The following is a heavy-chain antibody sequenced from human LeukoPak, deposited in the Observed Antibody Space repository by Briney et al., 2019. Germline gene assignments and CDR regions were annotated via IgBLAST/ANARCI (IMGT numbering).Heavy chain of an antibody. CDR2: INPNSGGT. CDR3: ARGNYYDSSGVSDY. J-gene: IGHJ4*02. D-gene: IGHD3-22*01. Sequence: ASVKVSCKASGYTFTGYYMHWVRQAPGQGLEWMGWINPNSGGTNYAQKFQGRVTTTRDTSISTAYMELSRLRSDDTAVYYCARGNYYDSSGVSDYWGQGTLVTVSS. CDR1: GYTFTGYY. V-gene: IGHV1-2*02.